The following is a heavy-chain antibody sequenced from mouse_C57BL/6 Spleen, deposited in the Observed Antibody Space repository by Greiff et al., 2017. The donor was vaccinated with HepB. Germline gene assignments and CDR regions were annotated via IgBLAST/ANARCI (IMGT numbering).Heavy chain of an antibody. CDR2: IYPRDGST. V-gene: IGHV1-78*01. CDR1: GYTFTDHT. J-gene: IGHJ1*03. Sequence: VQLQQSDAELVKPGASVKISCKVSGYTFTDHTIHWMKQRPEQGLEWIGYIYPRDGSTKYNEKFKGKATLTAEKSSSTAYMQLNSLKSEESAVYFCARSPGSMGWYFDVWGTGTTVTVSS. CDR3: ARSPGSMGWYFDV. D-gene: IGHD1-1*01.